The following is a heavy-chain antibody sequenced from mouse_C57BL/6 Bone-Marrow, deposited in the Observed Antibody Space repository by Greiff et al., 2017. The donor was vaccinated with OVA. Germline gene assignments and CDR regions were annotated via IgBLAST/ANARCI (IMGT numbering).Heavy chain of an antibody. J-gene: IGHJ4*01. CDR3: ARHDDAMDY. CDR2: ISNGGGST. V-gene: IGHV5-12*01. Sequence: EVQVVESGGGLVQPGGSLKLSCAASGFTFSDYYMYWVRQTPEKRLEWVAYISNGGGSTYYPDTVKGRFTISRDNAKNTLYLQMSRLKSEDTAMYYCARHDDAMDYWGQGTSVTVSS. CDR1: GFTFSDYY.